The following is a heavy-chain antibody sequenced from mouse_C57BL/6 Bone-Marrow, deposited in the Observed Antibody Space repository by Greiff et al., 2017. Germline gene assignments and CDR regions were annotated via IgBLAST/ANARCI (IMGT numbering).Heavy chain of an antibody. CDR1: GYAFTNYL. CDR3: ARSPFYYGSSYGFAY. Sequence: VQLQQSGAELVRPGTSVKVSCKASGYAFTNYLIEWVKQRPGQGLEWIGVINPGSGGTNYNEKFKGKATLTADKSSSNAYMQLSSLTSEDSAVYFCARSPFYYGSSYGFAYWGQGTLVTVSA. J-gene: IGHJ3*01. CDR2: INPGSGGT. D-gene: IGHD1-1*01. V-gene: IGHV1-54*01.